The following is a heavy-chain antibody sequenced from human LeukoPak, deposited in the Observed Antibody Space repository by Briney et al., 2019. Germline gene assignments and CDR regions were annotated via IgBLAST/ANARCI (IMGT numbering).Heavy chain of an antibody. J-gene: IGHJ6*02. D-gene: IGHD3-10*01. V-gene: IGHV4-59*01. Sequence: SETLSLTCTVSGGSINDYYWTWLRQPPGKGLEWIGYFYFTGSTKYNPSLQSRVTISLDTSKNQLSLNLMSVTTADTAVYYCARTSRHFYGSGSNLKPWPDAMDVWGQGTTITVSS. CDR2: FYFTGST. CDR3: ARTSRHFYGSGSNLKPWPDAMDV. CDR1: GGSINDYY.